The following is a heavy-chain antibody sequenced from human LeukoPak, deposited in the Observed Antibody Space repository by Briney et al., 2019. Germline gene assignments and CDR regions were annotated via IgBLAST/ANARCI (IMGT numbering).Heavy chain of an antibody. CDR1: GFTFRNYG. CDR3: AKDPGASVSGFHMDV. V-gene: IGHV3-30*02. D-gene: IGHD3-3*01. Sequence: GVSLRLSCAASGFTFRNYGMHWVRQATGKGLEWVSFIWSDGNNRFHADSVKGRFTISRDNSKNMLYLQMDSLRPEDTAVYYCAKDPGASVSGFHMDVWGKGTTVIVSS. J-gene: IGHJ6*03. CDR2: IWSDGNNR.